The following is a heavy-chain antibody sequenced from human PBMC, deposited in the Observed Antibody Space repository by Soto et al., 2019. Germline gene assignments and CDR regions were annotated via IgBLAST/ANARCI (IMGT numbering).Heavy chain of an antibody. J-gene: IGHJ6*02. V-gene: IGHV3-30*14. D-gene: IGHD2-2*01. CDR1: GFTFSSYA. Sequence: GGSLRLSCAASGFTFSSYAMHWVRQAPGKGLEWVAVISYDGSNKYYADSVKGRFTISRDNSKNTLYLQMNSLRAEDTAVYYCACQDIVLVPPSYYYYGMDVWGQGTTVTVSS. CDR3: ACQDIVLVPPSYYYYGMDV. CDR2: ISYDGSNK.